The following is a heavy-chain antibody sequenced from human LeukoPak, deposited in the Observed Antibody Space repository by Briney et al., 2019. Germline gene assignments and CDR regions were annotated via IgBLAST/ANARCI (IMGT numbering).Heavy chain of an antibody. CDR2: INHNGSEK. CDR3: ARDLRSVSRYDVFDI. J-gene: IGHJ3*02. Sequence: GGSLRLSCAASGFTFSSYWLSWVRQAPGKGLEWVANINHNGSEKYYVDSVKGRFTISRDNAKNALFLQMNSLRAEDTAVYYCARDLRSVSRYDVFDIWGLGTMVTVS. D-gene: IGHD3-3*01. V-gene: IGHV3-7*03. CDR1: GFTFSSYW.